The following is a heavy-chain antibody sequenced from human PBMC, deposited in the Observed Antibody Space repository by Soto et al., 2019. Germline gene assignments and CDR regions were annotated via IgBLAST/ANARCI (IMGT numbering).Heavy chain of an antibody. CDR2: ISTSGDRP. D-gene: IGHD1-1*01. CDR1: GFTFSGYA. J-gene: IGHJ4*01. Sequence: GGSLRLFCAGSGFTFSGYAMTWVRQAPGKGLEWVSVISTSGDRPDYADSVKGRFTISSDNSKNMLYLQMNSLRVEDTAIYYCAFKGTFHSRYWVHGTPVTVAS. CDR3: AFKGTFHSRY. V-gene: IGHV3-23*01.